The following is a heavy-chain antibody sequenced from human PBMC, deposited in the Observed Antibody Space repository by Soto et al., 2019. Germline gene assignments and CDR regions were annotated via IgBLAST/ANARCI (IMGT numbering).Heavy chain of an antibody. CDR2: INTYNGNT. J-gene: IGHJ4*02. V-gene: IGHV1-18*01. CDR3: ARLQQWLVRDF. D-gene: IGHD6-19*01. Sequence: QVHLVQSGAEVKKTGASVQVSCKASGYTFNSHVIRWVRQAPGQGLEWMGWINTYNGNTNYAQKIQGRVTMTTDTSTSTAYMELRSLRSDDTAVYYCARLQQWLVRDFWGQGTLVTVSS. CDR1: GYTFNSHV.